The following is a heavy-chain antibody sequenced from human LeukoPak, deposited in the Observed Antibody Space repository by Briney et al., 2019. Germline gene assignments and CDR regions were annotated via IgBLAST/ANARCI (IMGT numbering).Heavy chain of an antibody. CDR2: INPSGGST. V-gene: IGHV1-46*01. D-gene: IGHD3-22*01. J-gene: IGHJ4*02. Sequence: ASVKVSCKASGYTFTSYYMHWVRQAPGQGLEWMGIINPSGGSTSYAQKFQGRVTMTRDTSTSTVYMELSSLRAEDTAVYYCARRNHHGYYLDYWGQGTLVTVSS. CDR3: ARRNHHGYYLDY. CDR1: GYTFTSYY.